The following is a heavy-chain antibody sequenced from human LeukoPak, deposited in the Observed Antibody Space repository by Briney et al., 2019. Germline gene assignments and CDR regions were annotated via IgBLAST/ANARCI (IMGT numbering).Heavy chain of an antibody. D-gene: IGHD1-26*01. CDR3: ASPIKVVGVFDY. V-gene: IGHV4-59*08. CDR2: IYYSGST. J-gene: IGHJ4*02. Sequence: PSETLSLTCTVSGGSISSYYWSWIRQPPGKGLEWIGYIYYSGSTYYNPSLKSRVTISVDTSKNQFSLKLSSVTAADTAVYYCASPIKVVGVFDYWGQGTLVTVSS. CDR1: GGSISSYY.